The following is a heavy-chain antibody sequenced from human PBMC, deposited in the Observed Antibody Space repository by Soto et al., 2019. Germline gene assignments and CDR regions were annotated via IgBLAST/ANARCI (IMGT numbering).Heavy chain of an antibody. CDR1: GYTFTTYA. J-gene: IGHJ4*02. V-gene: IGHV1-3*01. CDR3: ARDDPFDY. CDR2: INAGNGNT. Sequence: GASVKASCKASGYTFTTYAINWVRQAPGQRLEWMGWINAGNGNTKYSQKLQGRVTITRDTSASTAYMELSSLTSDDTAVYYCARDDPFDYWGQGTLVTVSS.